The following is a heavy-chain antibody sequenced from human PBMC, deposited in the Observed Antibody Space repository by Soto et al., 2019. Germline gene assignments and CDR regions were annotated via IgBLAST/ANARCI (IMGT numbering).Heavy chain of an antibody. Sequence: GGSLRLSCAASGFTFSSYAMSWVRQAQGKGLEWVSAISGSGGSTYYADPVKGRFTISRDNSKNTLYLQMNSLRAEDTAVYYCANLRGYSYGYTDYWGQGTLVPVSS. D-gene: IGHD5-18*01. CDR2: ISGSGGST. CDR1: GFTFSSYA. J-gene: IGHJ4*02. V-gene: IGHV3-23*01. CDR3: ANLRGYSYGYTDY.